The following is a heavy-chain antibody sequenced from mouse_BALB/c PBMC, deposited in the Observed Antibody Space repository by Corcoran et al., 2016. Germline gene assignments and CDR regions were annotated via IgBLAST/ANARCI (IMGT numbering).Heavy chain of an antibody. CDR1: GYSFTGYY. J-gene: IGHJ2*01. D-gene: IGHD2-3*01. V-gene: IGHV1-26*01. CDR2: INPYNGAT. CDR3: ARSGIYDGYHYFDY. Sequence: EVQLQQSGPELVKPGASVKISCKASGYSFTGYYMHLVKQSHVKSLEWIGRINPYNGATSYNQNFEDKASLTVDKSSSTAYMELHSLTSEDSAVYYCARSGIYDGYHYFDYWGQGTTLTVSS.